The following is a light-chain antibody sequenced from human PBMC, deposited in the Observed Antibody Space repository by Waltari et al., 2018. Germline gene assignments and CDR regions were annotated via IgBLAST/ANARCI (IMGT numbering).Light chain of an antibody. J-gene: IGKJ1*01. CDR1: QSVGTS. V-gene: IGKV3-11*01. CDR3: HQRSSWPRT. Sequence: EIVLTQSPGTLSLSPGESATLSCRASQSVGTSVTWYQQKPGQAPRLLIYGVSNRATATPDRFSGSGSGTDFTLTISSLEPEDFAVYYCHQRSSWPRTFGQGTKLELK. CDR2: GVS.